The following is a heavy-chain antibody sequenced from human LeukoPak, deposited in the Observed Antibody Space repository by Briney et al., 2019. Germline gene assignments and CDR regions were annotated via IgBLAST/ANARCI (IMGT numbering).Heavy chain of an antibody. Sequence: PSETLSLTCAVYGGSFSGYYWSWIRQPPGKGLEWIGEINHSGSTNYNPSLKSRVTISVDTSKNQFSLKLSSVTAADTAAYYCARGPFDDYVWGSYRPTGFDPWGQGTLVTVSS. CDR1: GGSFSGYY. CDR3: ARGPFDDYVWGSYRPTGFDP. J-gene: IGHJ5*02. CDR2: INHSGST. V-gene: IGHV4-34*01. D-gene: IGHD3-16*02.